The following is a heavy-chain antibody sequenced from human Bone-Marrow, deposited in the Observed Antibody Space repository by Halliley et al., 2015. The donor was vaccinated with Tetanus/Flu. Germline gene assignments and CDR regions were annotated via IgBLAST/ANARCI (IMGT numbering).Heavy chain of an antibody. J-gene: IGHJ5*02. V-gene: IGHV3-7*03. Sequence: LQWVANIKGDGSEKNYMDSVKGRFTISRDNARNSVSLQMNSLRVEDTANYYCAGSAGWSGQGGAWGQGTLVIVSS. CDR2: IKGDGSEK. D-gene: IGHD6-19*01. CDR3: AGSAGWSGQGGA.